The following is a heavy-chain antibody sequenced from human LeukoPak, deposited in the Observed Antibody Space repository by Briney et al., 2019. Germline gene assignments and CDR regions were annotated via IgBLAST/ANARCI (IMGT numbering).Heavy chain of an antibody. CDR2: IYYSGST. CDR1: GGSISSGGYY. D-gene: IGHD3-22*01. CDR3: ARGGYYDSSALIDY. J-gene: IGHJ4*02. Sequence: SSETLSLTCTVSGGSISSGGYYWSWIRQHPGKGLEWIGYIYYSGSTYYNPSLKSRVTISVDTSKNQFSLKLSSVTAADTAVYYCARGGYYDSSALIDYWGQGTLVTVSS. V-gene: IGHV4-31*03.